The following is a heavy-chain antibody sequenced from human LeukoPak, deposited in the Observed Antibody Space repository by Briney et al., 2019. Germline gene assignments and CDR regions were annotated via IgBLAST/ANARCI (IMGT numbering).Heavy chain of an antibody. J-gene: IGHJ4*02. CDR1: GFTFSSHA. Sequence: GGSLRLSCAASGFTFSSHAMHWVRQAPGKGLEYVSAISSNGGSTYYANSVKGRFTISRDNSKNTLYLQMGSLRAEDMAVYYCARDGRGSYPIYYFDYWGQGTLVTVSS. V-gene: IGHV3-64*01. CDR3: ARDGRGSYPIYYFDY. CDR2: ISSNGGST. D-gene: IGHD1-26*01.